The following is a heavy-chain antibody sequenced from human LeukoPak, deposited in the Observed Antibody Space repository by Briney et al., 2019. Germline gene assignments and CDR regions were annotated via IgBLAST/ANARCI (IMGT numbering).Heavy chain of an antibody. CDR3: ATGVFCATTTCPGYQHYYYFMDV. V-gene: IGHV1-24*01. D-gene: IGHD2-2*01. CDR2: FDRKNGDT. J-gene: IGHJ6*03. CDR1: GFTLADLS. Sequence: ASVKVSCKVSGFTLADLSMHWVRQAPGKGLEWVGGFDRKNGDTIYAQRFRGRVTLTEDASTGTAYMDLSSLSADDTAVYYCATGVFCATTTCPGYQHYYYFMDVWGKGTTVTVSS.